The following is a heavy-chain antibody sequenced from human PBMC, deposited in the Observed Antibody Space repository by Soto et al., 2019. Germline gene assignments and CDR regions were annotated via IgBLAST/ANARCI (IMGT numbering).Heavy chain of an antibody. CDR1: GFTFSTYA. CDR2: ISDGGGRT. V-gene: IGHV3-23*01. Sequence: EVQLLESGGGLVEPGGSLRLSCAASGFTFSTYAMSWVRQAPGKGLAWVSAISDGGGRTYYADSVKGRFTISRDNSKNTVYLQMNSLRAEDTAVFFCAKELVNSGWTCFDYWGQRTLVTVSS. D-gene: IGHD6-19*01. J-gene: IGHJ4*02. CDR3: AKELVNSGWTCFDY.